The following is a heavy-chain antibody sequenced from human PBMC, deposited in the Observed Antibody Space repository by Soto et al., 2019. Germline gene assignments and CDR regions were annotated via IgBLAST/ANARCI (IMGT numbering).Heavy chain of an antibody. J-gene: IGHJ1*01. CDR1: GFSLSTSGVG. CDR3: ANNQRYSSSGYGSILAEYFQH. D-gene: IGHD6-13*01. CDR2: IYWNDDK. V-gene: IGHV2-5*01. Sequence: SGPTLVNPTQTLTLTCTFSGFSLSTSGVGVGWIRQPPGKALEWLALIYWNDDKRYSPSLKSRLTITKDTSKNQVVLTMTNMDPVDTATYYCANNQRYSSSGYGSILAEYFQHWGQGTLVTVSS.